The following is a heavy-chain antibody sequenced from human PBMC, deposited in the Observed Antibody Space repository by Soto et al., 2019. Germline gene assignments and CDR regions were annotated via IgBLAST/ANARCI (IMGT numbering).Heavy chain of an antibody. CDR3: ARKGAMVKGYYGMDV. J-gene: IGHJ6*02. CDR2: ISSSSSTI. D-gene: IGHD5-18*01. V-gene: IGHV3-48*02. CDR1: GFTFSSYS. Sequence: PGGSLRLSCAASGFTFSSYSMNWVRQAPGKGLEWVSYISSSSSTIYYADSVKGRFTISRDNAKNSLYLQMNSLRDEDTAVYYCARKGAMVKGYYGMDVWGQGTTVTVSS.